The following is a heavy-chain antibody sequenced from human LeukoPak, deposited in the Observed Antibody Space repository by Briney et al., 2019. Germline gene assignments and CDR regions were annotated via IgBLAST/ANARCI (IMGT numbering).Heavy chain of an antibody. CDR2: FDPEDGET. D-gene: IGHD6-13*01. J-gene: IGHJ6*03. Sequence: ASVKVSCKVSGYTLTELSMHWVRQAPGKGLEWMGGFDPEDGETIYAQKFQGRVTMTEDTSTDTAYMELSSLRSEDTAVYCCATLNSPYSSSSYYYYYMDVWGKGTTVTISS. CDR3: ATLNSPYSSSSYYYYYMDV. CDR1: GYTLTELS. V-gene: IGHV1-24*01.